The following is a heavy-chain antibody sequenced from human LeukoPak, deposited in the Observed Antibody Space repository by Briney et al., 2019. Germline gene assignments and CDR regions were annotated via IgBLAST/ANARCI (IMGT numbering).Heavy chain of an antibody. CDR2: MNPNRGNT. CDR1: GYTFTSYD. Sequence: GASVTVSCKASGYTFTSYDINWVRQPPGQGLEWMGWMNPNRGNTVYAQKFQGRVTITRNTSISTAYLELSSLRSEDTAVYYCARADVVVVVPAASYYYYYMDVWGKGTTVTVSS. V-gene: IGHV1-8*03. J-gene: IGHJ6*03. D-gene: IGHD2-2*01. CDR3: ARADVVVVVPAASYYYYYMDV.